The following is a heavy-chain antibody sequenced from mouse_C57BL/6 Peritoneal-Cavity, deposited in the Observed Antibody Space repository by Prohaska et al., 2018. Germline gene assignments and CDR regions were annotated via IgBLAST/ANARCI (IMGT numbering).Heavy chain of an antibody. V-gene: IGHV9-1*01. CDR3: APGNWYFDV. Sequence: APGKGFKWMGMTYTDTGEPTYAEEFKGRFAFSLETSASTAYLQINNLKNEDTATYFCAPGNWYFDVWGTGTTVTVSS. CDR2: TYTDTGEP. J-gene: IGHJ1*03. D-gene: IGHD1-1*02.